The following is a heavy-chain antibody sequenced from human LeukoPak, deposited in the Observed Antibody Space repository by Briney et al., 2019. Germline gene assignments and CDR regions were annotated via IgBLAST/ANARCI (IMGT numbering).Heavy chain of an antibody. CDR2: TYYSGST. V-gene: IGHV4-31*03. CDR3: ARQGDFWSGYYHNPWFDP. J-gene: IGHJ5*02. D-gene: IGHD3-3*01. Sequence: NASETLSLTCTVSGGSISSGGYYWSWIRQHPGKGLEWIGYTYYSGSTYYNPSLKSRVTISVDTSENQFSLKLSSVTAADTAVYYCARQGDFWSGYYHNPWFDPWGQGTLVTVSS. CDR1: GGSISSGGYY.